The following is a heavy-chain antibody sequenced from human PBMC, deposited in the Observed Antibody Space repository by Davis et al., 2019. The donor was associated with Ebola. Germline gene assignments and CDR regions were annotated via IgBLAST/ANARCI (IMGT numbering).Heavy chain of an antibody. CDR2: IYYSGST. D-gene: IGHD3-22*01. J-gene: IGHJ3*02. Sequence: PSETLSLTCTVSGGSISSSSYYWGWIRQPPGKGLEWIGSIYYSGSTYYNPSLKSRVTISVDTSKNQFSLKLSSVTAADTAVYYCARHSYYYDSSGYTLAAFDIWGQGTMVTVSS. CDR1: GGSISSSSYY. V-gene: IGHV4-39*01. CDR3: ARHSYYYDSSGYTLAAFDI.